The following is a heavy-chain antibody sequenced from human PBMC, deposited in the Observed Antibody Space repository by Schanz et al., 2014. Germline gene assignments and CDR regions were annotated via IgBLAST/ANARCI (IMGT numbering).Heavy chain of an antibody. J-gene: IGHJ4*01. CDR3: ARDDAWAFVF. V-gene: IGHV3-48*01. Sequence: EVQLLESGGGLVQPGGSLRLSCAASGFTFSYYSLNWVRQAPGKGLEWLSYTKAGGRDIHYADSVKGRLTISRDEVKHSVYPQMNRLSGDDTAVYYCARDDAWAFVFGGHGALVTVSS. CDR2: TKAGGRDI. CDR1: GFTFSYYS. D-gene: IGHD3-10*02.